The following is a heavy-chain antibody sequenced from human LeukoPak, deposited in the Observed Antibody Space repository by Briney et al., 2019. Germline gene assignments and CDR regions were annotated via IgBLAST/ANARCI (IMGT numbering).Heavy chain of an antibody. V-gene: IGHV3-7*01. CDR3: AREFMITFGGFISGYDY. J-gene: IGHJ4*02. CDR1: VFTFSIYW. Sequence: GGSLRLSCALSVFTFSIYWMRGVPDAPEEGVGGVANIKKDGSEKYYVDSVKGRFTISRENAKNSLYLQMNGLRAEDTAVYYCAREFMITFGGFISGYDYWGQGTLVTVSS. D-gene: IGHD3-16*01. CDR2: IKKDGSEK.